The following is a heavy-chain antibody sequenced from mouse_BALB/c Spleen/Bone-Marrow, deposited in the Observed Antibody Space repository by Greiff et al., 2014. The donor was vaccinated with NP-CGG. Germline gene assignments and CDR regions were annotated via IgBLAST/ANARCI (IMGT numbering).Heavy chain of an antibody. J-gene: IGHJ4*01. CDR3: AGTWEAMDY. V-gene: IGHV5-4*02. D-gene: IGHD3-3*01. CDR1: GFTFSDYY. Sequence: EVQVVESGGGLVKPGGSLKLSCAASGFTFSDYYMYWVRQTPEKRLEWVATISDGGNYTYYPDSVKGRFPISRDNAKNNLYLQMSSLKSEDTAMYYCAGTWEAMDYWGQGTSVTVSS. CDR2: ISDGGNYT.